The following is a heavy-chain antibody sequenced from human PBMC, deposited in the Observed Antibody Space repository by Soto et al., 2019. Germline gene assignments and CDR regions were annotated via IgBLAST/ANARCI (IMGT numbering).Heavy chain of an antibody. J-gene: IGHJ4*02. D-gene: IGHD4-17*01. CDR2: ISAYNGNT. CDR1: GYTFTSYG. CDR3: ARDVDLATVTTYSSNY. V-gene: IGHV1-18*01. Sequence: QVQLVQSGAEVKKPGASVKVSCKASGYTFTSYGITWVRQAPGQGLEWMGWISAYNGNTNYAQKLQGRVTMTTDTSTSTAYMELRSLRSDATAVYYCARDVDLATVTTYSSNYWGQGTLVTVSS.